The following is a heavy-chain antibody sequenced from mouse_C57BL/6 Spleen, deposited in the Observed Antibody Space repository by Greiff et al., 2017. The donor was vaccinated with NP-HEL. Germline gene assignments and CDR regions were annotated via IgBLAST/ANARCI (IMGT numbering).Heavy chain of an antibody. CDR1: GYTFTSYW. CDR3: ARFYSNYTYYFDY. V-gene: IGHV1-69*01. Sequence: QVQLQQPGAVLVMPGASVKLSCKASGYTFTSYWMHWVKQRPGQGLEWIGEIDPSDSYTNYNQKFKGKSTLTVDKSSSTAYMQLSSLTSEDSAVYYCARFYSNYTYYFDYWGQGTTLTVSS. CDR2: IDPSDSYT. J-gene: IGHJ2*01. D-gene: IGHD2-5*01.